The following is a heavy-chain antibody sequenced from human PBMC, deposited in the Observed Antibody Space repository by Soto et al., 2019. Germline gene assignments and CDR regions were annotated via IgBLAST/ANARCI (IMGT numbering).Heavy chain of an antibody. D-gene: IGHD2-21*01. J-gene: IGHJ3*02. CDR3: SRGVTYCGGDCYPHDAFDI. CDR2: ISGSGGST. V-gene: IGHV3-23*01. CDR1: GFTFSSYA. Sequence: EVQLLESGGGLVQPGGSLRLSCAASGFTFSSYAMSWFRQAPGKGLEWASAISGSGGSTYYADSVKGRFTISRDNSINTLYLQMNSLRAEDTAVYYCSRGVTYCGGDCYPHDAFDIWGQGTMVTVSS.